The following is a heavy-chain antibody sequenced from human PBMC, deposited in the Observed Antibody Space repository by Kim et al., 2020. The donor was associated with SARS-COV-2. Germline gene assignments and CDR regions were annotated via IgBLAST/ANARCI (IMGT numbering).Heavy chain of an antibody. CDR1: GFTFSNAW. CDR2: IKSKTDGGTT. D-gene: IGHD6-13*01. V-gene: IGHV3-15*01. CDR3: TTDSSSWYVLGFDP. Sequence: GGSLRLSCAASGFTFSNAWMSWVRQAPGKGLEWVGRIKSKTDGGTTDYAAPVKGRFTISRDDSKNTLYLQMNSLKTEDTAVYYCTTDSSSWYVLGFDPWGQGTLVTVSS. J-gene: IGHJ5*02.